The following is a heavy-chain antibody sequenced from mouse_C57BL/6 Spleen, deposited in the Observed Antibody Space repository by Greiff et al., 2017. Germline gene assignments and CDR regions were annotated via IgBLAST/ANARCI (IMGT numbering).Heavy chain of an antibody. CDR2: IDPENGDT. CDR1: GFNIKDDY. D-gene: IGHD1-1*01. CDR3: TTWDYGSSYGY. V-gene: IGHV14-4*01. J-gene: IGHJ2*01. Sequence: EVQVVESGAELVRPGASVKLSCTASGFNIKDDYMHWVKQRPEQGLEWIGWIDPENGDTEYASKFQGKATITADTSSNTAYLQLSSLTSEDTAVYYCTTWDYGSSYGYWGQGTTLTVSS.